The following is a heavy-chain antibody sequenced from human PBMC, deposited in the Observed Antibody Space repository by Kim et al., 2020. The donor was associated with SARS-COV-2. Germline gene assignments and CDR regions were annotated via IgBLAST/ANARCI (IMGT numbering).Heavy chain of an antibody. CDR2: IWVDTINK. Sequence: GGSLRLSCAASGFTFRNYGMHWVRQSPAKGLEWVAVIWVDTINKYYADSVEGRFTISRDNSKNTLYLQMNSLRAEDSAVYYCVRERGPFNGFDVWGHGAMVTVSS. CDR3: VRERGPFNGFDV. J-gene: IGHJ3*01. V-gene: IGHV3-33*01. CDR1: GFTFRNYG.